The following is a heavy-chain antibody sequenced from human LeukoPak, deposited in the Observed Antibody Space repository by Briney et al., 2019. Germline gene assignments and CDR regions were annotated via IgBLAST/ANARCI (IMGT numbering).Heavy chain of an antibody. V-gene: IGHV3-7*01. CDR1: GFTFSSYW. CDR2: IKQDGSEK. J-gene: IGHJ4*02. Sequence: GGSLRLSCAASGFTFSSYWMSWVRQAPGKGLEWVANIKQDGSEKYYVDSVKGRFTISRDNAKNSLYLQMNSLRAEDTAVYYCARVPETLFGELLDWGQGTLVTVSS. D-gene: IGHD3-10*01. CDR3: ARVPETLFGELLD.